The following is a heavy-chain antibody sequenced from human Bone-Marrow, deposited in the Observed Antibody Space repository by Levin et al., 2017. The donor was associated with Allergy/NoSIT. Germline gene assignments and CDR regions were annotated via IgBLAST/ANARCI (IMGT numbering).Heavy chain of an antibody. CDR1: GYSFTHYA. CDR3: AREVIPRGSSRQWLPLDWSDP. J-gene: IGHJ5*02. D-gene: IGHD5-12*01. Sequence: PGGSLRLSCKASGYSFTHYAIHWVRQAPGQRLEWMGWINPVNGNTKYSQNFQGRVTITKDTSASTVYVELSSLRSEDTAVYYCAREVIPRGSSRQWLPLDWSDPWGQGTLVTVSS. CDR2: INPVNGNT. V-gene: IGHV1-3*01.